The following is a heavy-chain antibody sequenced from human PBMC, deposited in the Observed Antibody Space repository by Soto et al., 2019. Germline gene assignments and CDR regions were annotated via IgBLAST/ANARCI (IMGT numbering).Heavy chain of an antibody. CDR2: IWYDGSNK. CDR3: ARDGNYYDSSGYLLGENAFDI. V-gene: IGHV3-33*01. J-gene: IGHJ3*02. CDR1: GFTFSSYG. D-gene: IGHD3-22*01. Sequence: QVQLVESGGGVVQPGRSLRLSCAASGFTFSSYGMHWVRQAPGKGLEWVAVIWYDGSNKYYADSVKGRFTISRDNSKNTLYLQMNSLRAEDTAVYYCARDGNYYDSSGYLLGENAFDIWGQGTMVTVSS.